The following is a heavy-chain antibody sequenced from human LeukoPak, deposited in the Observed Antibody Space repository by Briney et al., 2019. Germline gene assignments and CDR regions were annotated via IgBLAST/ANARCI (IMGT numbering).Heavy chain of an antibody. CDR3: ASTYDYVWGSYESYYMDV. CDR1: RGSISSYY. D-gene: IGHD3-16*01. J-gene: IGHJ6*03. CDR2: IYYSGST. Sequence: PSETLSLTCTVSRGSISSYYWSWIRQPPGKGLEWIGYIYYSGSTNYNPSLKSRVTISVDTSKNQFSLKLSSVTAADTAVYYCASTYDYVWGSYESYYMDVWGKGTTVTISS. V-gene: IGHV4-59*12.